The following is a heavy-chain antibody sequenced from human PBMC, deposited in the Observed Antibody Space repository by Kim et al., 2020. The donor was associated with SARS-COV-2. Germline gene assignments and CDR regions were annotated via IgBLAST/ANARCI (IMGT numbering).Heavy chain of an antibody. D-gene: IGHD3-10*01. Sequence: YAQKFQGRVTMTRNTSISTAYMELSSLRSEDTAVYYCARESLGVRYAFDIWGQGKMVTVSS. J-gene: IGHJ3*02. CDR3: ARESLGVRYAFDI. V-gene: IGHV1-8*01.